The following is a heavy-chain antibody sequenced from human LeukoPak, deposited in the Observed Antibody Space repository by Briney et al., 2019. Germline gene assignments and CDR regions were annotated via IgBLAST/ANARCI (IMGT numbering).Heavy chain of an antibody. D-gene: IGHD1-1*01. V-gene: IGHV3-23*01. CDR3: AKVKALDAVASYFDY. CDR1: GFVFSTYA. Sequence: GGSLRLSCAASGFVFSTYAMGWVRQAPGRGLEWVSAISSSGDNTYYADSVKGQFTISRDNSKNTLDLQMNSLRAEDTAMYHCAKVKALDAVASYFDYWGQGTLVTVSS. J-gene: IGHJ4*02. CDR2: ISSSGDNT.